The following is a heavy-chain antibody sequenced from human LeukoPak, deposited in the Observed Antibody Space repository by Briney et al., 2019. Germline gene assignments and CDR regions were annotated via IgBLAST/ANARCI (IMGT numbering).Heavy chain of an antibody. V-gene: IGHV1-3*01. Sequence: ASVKVSCKASGYTFTSYAMHWVRQAPGQRLEWMGWINAGNGNTKYSQKFQGRVTITRDTPASTAYMELSSLRSEDTAVYYCARELNYYGSGSYYGEGAFDIWGQGTMVTVSS. CDR1: GYTFTSYA. CDR2: INAGNGNT. D-gene: IGHD3-10*01. J-gene: IGHJ3*02. CDR3: ARELNYYGSGSYYGEGAFDI.